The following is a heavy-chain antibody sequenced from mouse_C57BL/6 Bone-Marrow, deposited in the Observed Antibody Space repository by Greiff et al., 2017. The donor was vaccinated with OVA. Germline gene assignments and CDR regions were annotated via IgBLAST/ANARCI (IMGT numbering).Heavy chain of an antibody. J-gene: IGHJ4*01. Sequence: EVKLMEPGGGLVKPGGSLKLSCAASGFTFSSYAMSWVRQTPEQRLEWVATISDGGSYTYYPDNVKGRFTISRDNAKNNLYLQMSHLKSEDTAMYYCAREPAGRAMDYWGQGTSVTVSS. CDR3: AREPAGRAMDY. V-gene: IGHV5-4*01. D-gene: IGHD4-1*01. CDR1: GFTFSSYA. CDR2: ISDGGSYT.